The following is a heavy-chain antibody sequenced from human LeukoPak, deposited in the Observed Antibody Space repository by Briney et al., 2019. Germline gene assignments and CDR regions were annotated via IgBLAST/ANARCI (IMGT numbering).Heavy chain of an antibody. V-gene: IGHV3-33*01. CDR3: ARDHRIAVAGTFADY. Sequence: GRSLRLSCAASGFTFSSYGMHWVRQAPGKGLEWVAVIWYDGSNKYYADSAKGRFTISRDNSKNTLYLQMNSLRAEDTAVYYCARDHRIAVAGTFADYWGQGTLVTVSS. CDR2: IWYDGSNK. J-gene: IGHJ4*02. CDR1: GFTFSSYG. D-gene: IGHD6-19*01.